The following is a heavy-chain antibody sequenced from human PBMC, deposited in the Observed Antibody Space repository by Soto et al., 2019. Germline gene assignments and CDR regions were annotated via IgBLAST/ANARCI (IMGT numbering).Heavy chain of an antibody. CDR1: GYTFTTYD. CDR2: MNPYTGKA. J-gene: IGHJ4*02. V-gene: IGHV1-8*01. Sequence: QVQLVQSGAEVKKPGASVKVSCKASGYTFTTYDINWVRQAPGQGLEWMGWMNPYTGKAGYAQKFQGRVTMTRDNSITTANRELSGLRSEYPAVYYWAKKKERSAPNYLDSGGQGTLAPVSS. CDR3: AKKKERSAPNYLDS.